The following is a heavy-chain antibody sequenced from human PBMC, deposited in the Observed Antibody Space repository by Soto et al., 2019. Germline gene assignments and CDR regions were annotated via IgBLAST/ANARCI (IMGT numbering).Heavy chain of an antibody. D-gene: IGHD3-16*01. J-gene: IGHJ6*02. CDR2: INTYNGNT. CDR1: GYTFTRYG. Sequence: QVQLVQSGAEVKNPGASVKVSCKASGYTFTRYGIGWARQAPGQGLEWMGWINTYNGNTNYAQNVQGRVTLTTDTSTSTGYMELRSLRSNATAIYYCAMVDVYVTPSPQDVWGQGTTVIVSS. CDR3: AMVDVYVTPSPQDV. V-gene: IGHV1-18*01.